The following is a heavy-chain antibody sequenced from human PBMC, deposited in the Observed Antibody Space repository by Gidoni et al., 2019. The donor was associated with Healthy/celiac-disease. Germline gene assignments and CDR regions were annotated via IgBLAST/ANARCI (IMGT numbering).Heavy chain of an antibody. Sequence: VQLLESGGGLVQPGGSLRLSCAASGFTFSSYAMSWVRQAPGKGLEWVSDISGSGGSTNYADSVKGRFTISRDNSKNTLYLQMNSLRAEDTAVYYCAKAGHYYGSGSTFDYWGQGTLVTVSS. J-gene: IGHJ4*02. V-gene: IGHV3-23*01. CDR1: GFTFSSYA. D-gene: IGHD3-10*01. CDR2: ISGSGGST. CDR3: AKAGHYYGSGSTFDY.